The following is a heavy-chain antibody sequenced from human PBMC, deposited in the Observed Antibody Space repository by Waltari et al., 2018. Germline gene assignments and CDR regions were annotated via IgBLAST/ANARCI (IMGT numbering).Heavy chain of an antibody. Sequence: QVQLVQSGAEVKKPGASVKVSCKASGYTFTSYDINWVRQAPGQGLEWMGWMNPNSGNTGYAQKFQGRVTMTRNTSISTAYMELSSLRSEDTAVYYCARGGSDYYGSGSYYNGIDYWGQGTLVTVSS. CDR3: ARGGSDYYGSGSYYNGIDY. CDR1: GYTFTSYD. J-gene: IGHJ4*02. CDR2: MNPNSGNT. D-gene: IGHD3-10*01. V-gene: IGHV1-8*01.